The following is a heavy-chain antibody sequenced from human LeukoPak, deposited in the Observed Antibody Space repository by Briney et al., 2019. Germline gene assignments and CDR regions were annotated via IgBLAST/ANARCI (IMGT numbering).Heavy chain of an antibody. CDR2: ISAYNGNT. CDR1: GYTFTIYG. CDR3: ARDRQQLVGWFDP. Sequence: ASVTVSFTSSGYTFTIYGISWVRQAPGQGLEWMGWISAYNGNTNYAQKLQGRVTMTTDTSTSTAYMELRSLRSDDTAVYYCARDRQQLVGWFDPWGQGTLVTVSS. V-gene: IGHV1-18*01. J-gene: IGHJ5*02. D-gene: IGHD6-13*01.